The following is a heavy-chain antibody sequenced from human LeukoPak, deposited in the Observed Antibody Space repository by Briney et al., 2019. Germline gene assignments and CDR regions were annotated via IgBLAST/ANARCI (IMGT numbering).Heavy chain of an antibody. Sequence: HSGGSLRLSCAASGFPLSSYSINWVRQAPGKGLEWVSYINIDRITVNYADSVKGRFTISRDNAKNSLYLQMNSLRAEDTAVYYCSTAKFDNWGQGTLVTLSS. CDR2: INIDRITV. CDR1: GFPLSSYS. V-gene: IGHV3-48*01. J-gene: IGHJ4*02. CDR3: STAKFDN.